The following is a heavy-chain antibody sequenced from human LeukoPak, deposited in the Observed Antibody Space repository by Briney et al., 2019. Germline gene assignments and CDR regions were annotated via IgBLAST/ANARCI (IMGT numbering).Heavy chain of an antibody. CDR3: ARLGRLSGWYASY. CDR2: IYYSGST. CDR1: GGSISSSSYY. V-gene: IGHV4-39*01. Sequence: SETLSLTCTVSGGSISSSSYYWGWIRQPPGKGLEWIGSIYYSGSTYYNPSLKSRVTISVDTSKNQFSMKLSSVTAADTAVYYCARLGRLSGWYASYWRQGTLVTVSS. D-gene: IGHD6-19*01. J-gene: IGHJ4*02.